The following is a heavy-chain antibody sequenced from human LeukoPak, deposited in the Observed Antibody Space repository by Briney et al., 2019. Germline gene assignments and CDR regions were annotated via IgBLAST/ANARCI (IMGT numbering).Heavy chain of an antibody. CDR3: ARKVPSAQSDF. J-gene: IGHJ4*02. CDR2: ISESSYHI. V-gene: IGHV3-21*01. Sequence: GGSLRLSCAVSGFTFNAYSMMWVRQAPGKGLEWVSSISESSYHIYYADSVKGRLTISRDNAKNSLYLQMNSLRADDTAVYYCARKVPSAQSDFWGQGTLVTVSS. CDR1: GFTFNAYS.